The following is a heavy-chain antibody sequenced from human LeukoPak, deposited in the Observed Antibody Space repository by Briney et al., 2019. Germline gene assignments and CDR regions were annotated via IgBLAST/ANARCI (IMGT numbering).Heavy chain of an antibody. CDR1: GFTFSSYS. CDR2: ISFDGNNK. Sequence: GGSLRLSCAASGFTFSSYSMNWVRQAPGKGLEWVAVISFDGNNKYYADSVKGRFTISRDNSKNTLYLQMNSLRADDTAVYYCARDPPWVGATYYFDYWGQGTLVTVSS. D-gene: IGHD1-26*01. V-gene: IGHV3-30*03. CDR3: ARDPPWVGATYYFDY. J-gene: IGHJ4*02.